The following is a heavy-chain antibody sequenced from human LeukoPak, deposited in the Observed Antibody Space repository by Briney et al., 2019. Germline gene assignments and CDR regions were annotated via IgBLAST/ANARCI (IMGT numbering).Heavy chain of an antibody. J-gene: IGHJ2*01. CDR2: IRYDGSNK. CDR1: GFTFSSYG. CDR3: AKSPETYYDFWSGYYSDWYFDL. V-gene: IGHV3-30*02. D-gene: IGHD3-3*01. Sequence: GGSLRLSCAASGFTFSSYGMHWVRQAPGKGLEWVAFIRYDGSNKYYADSVKGRFTISRDNSKNTLYLQMNSLRAEDTAVYYCAKSPETYYDFWSGYYSDWYFDLWGRGTLVTVSS.